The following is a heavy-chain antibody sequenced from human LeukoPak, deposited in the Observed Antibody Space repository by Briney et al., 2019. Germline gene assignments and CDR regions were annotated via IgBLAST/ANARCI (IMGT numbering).Heavy chain of an antibody. V-gene: IGHV4-30-4*01. CDR1: GGSISSGDYY. J-gene: IGHJ4*02. CDR2: IYYSGST. D-gene: IGHD3-22*01. Sequence: LSETLSLTCTVSGGSISSGDYYWSWIRQPPGKGLEWIGYIYYSGSTYYNPSLKSRVTISVDTSKNQYSLKQSSVTAADTAVYYCARGITMIVVVDYWGQGTLVTVSS. CDR3: ARGITMIVVVDY.